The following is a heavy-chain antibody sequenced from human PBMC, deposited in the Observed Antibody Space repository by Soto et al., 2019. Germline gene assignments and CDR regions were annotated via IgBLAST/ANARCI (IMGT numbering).Heavy chain of an antibody. CDR2: ISGSGGST. CDR3: AKGVLHGWSAVDV. D-gene: IGHD6-25*01. J-gene: IGHJ6*04. V-gene: IGHV3-23*01. Sequence: GGSLRLSCAASGFTFSSYAMTWVRQAPGKGLEWVSTISGSGGSTYYADSVKGRFPISRDNSKNTLYLQMNSLRAEDTAVYYCAKGVLHGWSAVDVWGKGTTVTVSP. CDR1: GFTFSSYA.